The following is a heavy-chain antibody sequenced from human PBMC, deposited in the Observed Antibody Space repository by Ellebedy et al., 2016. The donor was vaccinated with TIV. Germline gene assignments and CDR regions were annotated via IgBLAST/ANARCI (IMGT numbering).Heavy chain of an antibody. D-gene: IGHD6-19*01. CDR2: DYYSGST. CDR1: RGSMSTFY. CDR3: ARVRYSYGWYPFDY. V-gene: IGHV4-59*01. Sequence: MPSETLSLTFTVSRGSMSTFYWSWIRQPPGKGLEGIGHDYYSGSTNYNPSLKSRVSLSVDTSKNQFSLNLSSVTEADTAVYYCARVRYSYGWYPFDYWGQGTLVTVSS. J-gene: IGHJ4*02.